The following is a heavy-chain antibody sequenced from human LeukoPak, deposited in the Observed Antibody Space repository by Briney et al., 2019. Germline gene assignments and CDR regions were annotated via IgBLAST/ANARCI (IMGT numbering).Heavy chain of an antibody. J-gene: IGHJ4*02. CDR2: IYTSGST. D-gene: IGHD3-22*01. Sequence: SQTLSLTCTVSGGSISSGSYYWSWIRQPAGKGLEWIGRIYTSGSTNYNPSLKCRVTISVDTSKNQFSLKLSSVTAADTAVYYCARAPDTWDDSSGYPFDYWGQGTLVTVSS. CDR3: ARAPDTWDDSSGYPFDY. CDR1: GGSISSGSYY. V-gene: IGHV4-61*02.